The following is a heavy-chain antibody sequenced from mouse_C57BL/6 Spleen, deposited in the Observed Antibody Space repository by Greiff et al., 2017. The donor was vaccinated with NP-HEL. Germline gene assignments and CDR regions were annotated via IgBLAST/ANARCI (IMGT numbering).Heavy chain of an antibody. CDR3: ARAEFYYYGSSLWYFDV. D-gene: IGHD1-1*01. V-gene: IGHV1-53*01. CDR2: INPSNGGT. CDR1: GYTFTSYW. J-gene: IGHJ1*03. Sequence: QVQLKQPGTELVKPGASVKLSCKASGYTFTSYWMHWVKQRPGQGLEWIGNINPSNGGTNYNEKFKSKATLTVDKSSSTAYMQLSSLTSEDSAVYYCARAEFYYYGSSLWYFDVWGTGTTVTVSS.